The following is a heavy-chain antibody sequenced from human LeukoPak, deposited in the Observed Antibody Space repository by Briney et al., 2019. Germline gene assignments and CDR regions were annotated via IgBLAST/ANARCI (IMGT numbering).Heavy chain of an antibody. Sequence: GGSLRLSCAASGFTFSSYGMHWVRQAPGKGLEWVAFIRYDGSNKYYADSVKGRFAISRDNSKNTLYLQMNSLRAEDTAVYYCARGKGYCSSTSCYGDPWGQGTLVTVSS. J-gene: IGHJ5*02. D-gene: IGHD2-2*01. V-gene: IGHV3-30*02. CDR3: ARGKGYCSSTSCYGDP. CDR2: IRYDGSNK. CDR1: GFTFSSYG.